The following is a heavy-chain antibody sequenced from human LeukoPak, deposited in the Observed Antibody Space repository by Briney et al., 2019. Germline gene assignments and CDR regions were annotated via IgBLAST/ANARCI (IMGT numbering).Heavy chain of an antibody. CDR3: AKDDDFWSGYYFDY. CDR2: ISGSGGST. D-gene: IGHD3-3*01. V-gene: IGHV3-23*01. CDR1: GFTFSSYA. J-gene: IGHJ4*02. Sequence: PGGSLRLSCAASGFTFSSYAMSWVRQAPGKGLEWVSAISGSGGSTYYADSVKGRFTISRDNSKNTLYLQMDSLRAEDTAVYYCAKDDDFWSGYYFDYWGQGTLVTVSS.